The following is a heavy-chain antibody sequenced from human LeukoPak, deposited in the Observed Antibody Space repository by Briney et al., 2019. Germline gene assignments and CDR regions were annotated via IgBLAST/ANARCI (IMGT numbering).Heavy chain of an antibody. V-gene: IGHV3-74*01. CDR3: ARVPPSVGEATSEYFQD. CDR1: GFTFSMYW. D-gene: IGHD1-26*01. J-gene: IGHJ1*01. Sequence: GGSLRLSCAASGFTFSMYWMHWVRQAPGKGLLWVSRINTDGGTTNYADSVKGRFTISRDNAKNTLYLQMNSLRSEDTAVYYCARVPPSVGEATSEYFQDWGQGTLVTVSS. CDR2: INTDGGTT.